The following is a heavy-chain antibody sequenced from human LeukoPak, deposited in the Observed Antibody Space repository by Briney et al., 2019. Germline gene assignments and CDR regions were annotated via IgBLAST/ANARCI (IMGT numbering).Heavy chain of an antibody. J-gene: IGHJ4*02. CDR2: TYYMSKWFH. CDR3: ARALERYYFDF. Sequence: SQTPSLTCAISGDTVSGNSGAWIWIRQSPSRGLDWLGRTYYMSKWFHDYAISVKGRIIISPDTANNQFSLHLSSVTADDTGVYYCARALERYYFDFWGQGTLVTVSS. CDR1: GDTVSGNSGA. V-gene: IGHV6-1*01. D-gene: IGHD1-1*01.